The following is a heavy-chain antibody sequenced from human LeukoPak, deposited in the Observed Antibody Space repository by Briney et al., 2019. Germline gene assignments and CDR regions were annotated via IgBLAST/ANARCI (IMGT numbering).Heavy chain of an antibody. D-gene: IGHD4-17*01. CDR1: GGSIREYY. CDR3: ARDLYGDYGYNWFDP. Sequence: PSETLSLTCTVSGGSIREYYLSWIRQPPGKGLEWIGYIYDSGSTNYNPSLKSRVTISVDTSKNQFSLKLSSVTAADTAVYYCARDLYGDYGYNWFDPWGQGTLVTVSS. J-gene: IGHJ5*02. CDR2: IYDSGST. V-gene: IGHV4-59*12.